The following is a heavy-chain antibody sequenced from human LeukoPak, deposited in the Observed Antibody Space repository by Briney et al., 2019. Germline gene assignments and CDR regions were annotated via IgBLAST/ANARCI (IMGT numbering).Heavy chain of an antibody. CDR2: IYPGDSDT. Sequence: GESLKISCQGSGYSFTSYWIGWVRQMPGKGLEWMGIIYPGDSDTRYSPSFQGQVTISADKSISTAYPQWSSLKASDTAMYYCAIPGAYCSGGSCYPLRFDYWGQGTLVTVSS. CDR3: AIPGAYCSGGSCYPLRFDY. V-gene: IGHV5-51*01. J-gene: IGHJ4*02. CDR1: GYSFTSYW. D-gene: IGHD2-15*01.